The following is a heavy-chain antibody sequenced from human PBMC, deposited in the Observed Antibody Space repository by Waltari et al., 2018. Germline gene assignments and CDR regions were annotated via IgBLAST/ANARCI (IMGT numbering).Heavy chain of an antibody. CDR1: GYTLTELS. J-gene: IGHJ4*02. CDR2: FDAEEVET. Sequence: QVQLVQSGAEVKKPGASVKVSCKVSGYTLTELSMHWVRQAPGKGLEWMGGFDAEEVETIYAQKFQGRVTMTEDTSTDTAYMELGSLRSEDTAVYYCASTGFLEWLPIFDYWGQGTLVTVSS. CDR3: ASTGFLEWLPIFDY. D-gene: IGHD3-3*01. V-gene: IGHV1-24*01.